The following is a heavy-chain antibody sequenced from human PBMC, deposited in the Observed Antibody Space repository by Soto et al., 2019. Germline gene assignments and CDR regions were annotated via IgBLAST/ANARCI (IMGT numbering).Heavy chain of an antibody. J-gene: IGHJ3*02. CDR1: GGSISSYY. CDR3: ARGRSIFGVATAAFDI. V-gene: IGHV4-59*01. Sequence: PSETLSLTCTVSGGSISSYYWSWIRQPPGKGLEWIGYIYYSGSTNYNPSLKSRVTISVDTSKNQFSLKLSSVTAADTAVYYCARGRSIFGVATAAFDIWGQGAMVTVSS. D-gene: IGHD3-3*01. CDR2: IYYSGST.